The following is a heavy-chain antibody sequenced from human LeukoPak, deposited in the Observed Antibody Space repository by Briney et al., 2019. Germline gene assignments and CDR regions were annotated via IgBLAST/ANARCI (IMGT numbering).Heavy chain of an antibody. V-gene: IGHV3-74*01. CDR3: ERTPYYYAMDV. D-gene: IGHD2-15*01. CDR2: INGDGSST. CDR1: GFTFSSYW. J-gene: IGHJ6*02. Sequence: GGSLRLSCAASGFTFSSYWMHWVRQAPGKGLVWVSRINGDGSSTTYADSVKGRFTISRDNAKSTLYLQMNSLRAEDTAVYYCERTPYYYAMDVWGQGTTVTVSS.